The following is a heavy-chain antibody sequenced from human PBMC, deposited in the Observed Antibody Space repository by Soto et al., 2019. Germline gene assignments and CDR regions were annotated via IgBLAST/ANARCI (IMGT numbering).Heavy chain of an antibody. CDR3: ARVGGLLYYYGLGSRNCFDP. J-gene: IGHJ5*02. D-gene: IGHD3-10*01. Sequence: ASVKVSCKASGYTFTSYGISWVRQAPGQGLEWMGWISAYNGNTNYAQKLQGRVTMTTDTSTSTAYMELRSLRSDDTAVYYCARVGGLLYYYGLGSRNCFDPWGQGTLVTVSS. V-gene: IGHV1-18*01. CDR2: ISAYNGNT. CDR1: GYTFTSYG.